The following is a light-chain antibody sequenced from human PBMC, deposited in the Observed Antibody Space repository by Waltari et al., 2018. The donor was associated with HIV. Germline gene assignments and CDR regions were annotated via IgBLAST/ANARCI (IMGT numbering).Light chain of an antibody. CDR3: SSYTSSSTSYVV. Sequence: QSALTQPASVSGSPGQSITISCTGTSSDVGGYNYVSWYQQHPGKAPKLMIYDVSNRPSGVSNRVSGSKSGNTASLTISGLQAEDEADYYCSSYTSSSTSYVVFGGGTKLTVL. J-gene: IGLJ2*01. CDR1: SSDVGGYNY. V-gene: IGLV2-14*01. CDR2: DVS.